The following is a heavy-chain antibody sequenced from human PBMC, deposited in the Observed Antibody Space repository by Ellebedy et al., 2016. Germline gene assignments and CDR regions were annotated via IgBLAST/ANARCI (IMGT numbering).Heavy chain of an antibody. CDR3: ARDIVRLDP. Sequence: SETLSLTXNVSGYSISVGDYWGWIRQPPGKGLEWIGSISHSGNTHYNPSLRSRVLISVDTSKNQFSLKMSSVTAADTAFYYCARDIVRLDPWGQGTLVTVSS. J-gene: IGHJ5*02. CDR1: GYSISVGDY. D-gene: IGHD3-10*01. V-gene: IGHV4-38-2*02. CDR2: ISHSGNT.